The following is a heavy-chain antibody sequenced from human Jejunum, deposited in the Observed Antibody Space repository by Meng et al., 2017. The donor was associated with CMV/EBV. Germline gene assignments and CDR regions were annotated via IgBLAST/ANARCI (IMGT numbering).Heavy chain of an antibody. CDR2: IWYDGSNQ. Sequence: IFNNYGMHWVRQAPGKGLEWVAVIWYDGSNQYYADSVKGRFTISRDNSKNTLSLQMNSLRIEDTAVYYCAKIHGDPNSGYGSGLDHWGQGTVVTVSS. CDR3: AKIHGDPNSGYGSGLDH. V-gene: IGHV3-33*06. D-gene: IGHD5-12*01. J-gene: IGHJ4*02. CDR1: IFNNYG.